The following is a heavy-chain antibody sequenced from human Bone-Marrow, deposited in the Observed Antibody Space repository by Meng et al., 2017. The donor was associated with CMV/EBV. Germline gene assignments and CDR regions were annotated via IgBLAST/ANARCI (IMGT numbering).Heavy chain of an antibody. CDR3: ARDGGSSWYI. CDR1: GFTFSAYS. J-gene: IGHJ4*02. V-gene: IGHV3-21*01. CDR2: ITSSGGYI. D-gene: IGHD1-1*01. Sequence: GESLKISCVASGFTFSAYSINWVRQAPGRGLEWVSSITSSGGYIYYADSVKGRFTISRDNAKNSLYLQMNNLRAEDTAIYYCARDGGSSWYIWGQGKPVTFSS.